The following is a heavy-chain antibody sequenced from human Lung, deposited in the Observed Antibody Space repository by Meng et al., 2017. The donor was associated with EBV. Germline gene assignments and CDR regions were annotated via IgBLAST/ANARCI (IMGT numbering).Heavy chain of an antibody. J-gene: IGHJ4*02. CDR2: IRSKANNYTT. Sequence: EVELVEAGGGLGQPGGSLKLSCAASGFPFSGSAMHWVRQASGKGLEWVGRIRSKANNYTTSFGASVEGRFTISRDDSYNTAYLQMNSLKTEDTAIYYCTSRSFWGQGTLVTVSS. V-gene: IGHV3-73*02. CDR3: TSRSF. CDR1: GFPFSGSA.